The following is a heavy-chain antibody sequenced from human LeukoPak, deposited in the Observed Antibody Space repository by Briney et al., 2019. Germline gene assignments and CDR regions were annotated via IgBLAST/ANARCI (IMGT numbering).Heavy chain of an antibody. J-gene: IGHJ3*02. V-gene: IGHV1-18*01. CDR3: ARDRWTTVVTPDAFDI. Sequence: ASVKVSCKASGYTFTSYGISWVRQAPGQGLEWMGWISAYNGNTNYAQKLQGRVTMTTDTSTSTAYMELRSLRSDDTAVYYCARDRWTTVVTPDAFDIWGQGTMVTVSS. CDR1: GYTFTSYG. D-gene: IGHD4-23*01. CDR2: ISAYNGNT.